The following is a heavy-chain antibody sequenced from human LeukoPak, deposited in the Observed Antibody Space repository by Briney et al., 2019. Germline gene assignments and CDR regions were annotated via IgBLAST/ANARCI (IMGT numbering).Heavy chain of an antibody. CDR1: GGTFSSYA. CDR3: ARVVPLAAGYDRAGYYFDY. D-gene: IGHD3-22*01. Sequence: SVKVSCKASGGTFSSYAISWVRQAPGQGLEWMGGIIPIFGTANYAQKFQGRVTITTDESTSTAYMELSRLRSEDTAVYYCARVVPLAAGYDRAGYYFDYWGQGTLVTVSS. V-gene: IGHV1-69*05. J-gene: IGHJ4*02. CDR2: IIPIFGTA.